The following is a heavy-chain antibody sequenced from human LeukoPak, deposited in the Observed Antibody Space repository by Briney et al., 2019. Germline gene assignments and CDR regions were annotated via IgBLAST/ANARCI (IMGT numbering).Heavy chain of an antibody. V-gene: IGHV1-8*01. CDR2: MNPNSGNT. Sequence: GASVKVSCKASGYTFTSYDINWVRQATGQGLEWMGWMNPNSGNTGYAQKFQGRVTMTRDTSISTAYMELSRLRSDDTAVYYCARDGRYCSGGSCALPNDYWGQGTLVTVSS. J-gene: IGHJ4*02. CDR3: ARDGRYCSGGSCALPNDY. CDR1: GYTFTSYD. D-gene: IGHD2-15*01.